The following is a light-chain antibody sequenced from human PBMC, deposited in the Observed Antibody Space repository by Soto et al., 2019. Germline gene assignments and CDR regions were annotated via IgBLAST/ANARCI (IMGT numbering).Light chain of an antibody. V-gene: IGKV3-20*01. J-gene: IGKJ5*01. CDR3: QHYQSGHPIT. CDR1: QSVGTR. Sequence: ESVLTQSPGTLSLSPGDRATLSLSAAQSVGTRLAWYQHKTGQAPRLLISGASSRATGIPDRFTGSGSETSFTLTISRLEPEDFALYYCQHYQSGHPITFGQGTRLEIK. CDR2: GAS.